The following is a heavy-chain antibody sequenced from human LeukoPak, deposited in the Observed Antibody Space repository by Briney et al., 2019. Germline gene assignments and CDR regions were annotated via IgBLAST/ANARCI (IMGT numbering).Heavy chain of an antibody. CDR2: INHSGST. V-gene: IGHV4-34*01. D-gene: IGHD3-16*01. CDR3: ARQGYHDYVWGSYEIDI. Sequence: PSETLSLTCGVYGGSFSDYYWSWIRQSPGKGLEWIGEINHSGSTNYNPSLKSRVTLSIDTSKDQFSLKLSSVTAADTAVYYCARQGYHDYVWGSYEIDIWGQGTMVTVSS. CDR1: GGSFSDYY. J-gene: IGHJ3*02.